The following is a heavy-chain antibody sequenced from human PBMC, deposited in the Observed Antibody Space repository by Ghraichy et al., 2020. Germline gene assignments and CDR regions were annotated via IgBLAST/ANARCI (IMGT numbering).Heavy chain of an antibody. D-gene: IGHD5-18*01. CDR1: GFTFSSYA. J-gene: IGHJ6*02. V-gene: IGHV3-64*01. Sequence: GGSLRLSCAASGFTFSSYAMHWVRQAPGKGLEYVSAISSNGGSTYYANSVKGRFTISRDNSKNTLYLQMGSLRAEDMAVYYCARDMRIQLWAYYYYGMDVWGQGTTVTVSS. CDR3: ARDMRIQLWAYYYYGMDV. CDR2: ISSNGGST.